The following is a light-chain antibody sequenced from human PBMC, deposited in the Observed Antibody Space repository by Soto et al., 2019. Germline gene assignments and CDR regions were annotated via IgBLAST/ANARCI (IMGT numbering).Light chain of an antibody. CDR3: SSYTSSSIEYV. Sequence: QSALTQPASVSGSPGQSITISCTGTSSDVGGYNYVSWYQQHPDKAPKLMIYEVSNRPSGVSNRFSGSKSGNTASLTISGLQDEDEADYYCSSYTSSSIEYVFGTGTKVTVL. V-gene: IGLV2-14*01. CDR2: EVS. J-gene: IGLJ1*01. CDR1: SSDVGGYNY.